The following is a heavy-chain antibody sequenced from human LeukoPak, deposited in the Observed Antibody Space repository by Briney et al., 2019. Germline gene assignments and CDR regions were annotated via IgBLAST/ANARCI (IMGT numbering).Heavy chain of an antibody. CDR2: IYYSGST. V-gene: IGHV4-59*08. D-gene: IGHD3-22*01. CDR3: ARIYYYDSSGYSTIYWYFDL. Sequence: SETLSLTCSASGGSINSLYWSWIRQPPGKGLEWIGYIYYSGSTNYNPSLKSRVTISVDTSKNQFSLKLSSVTAADTAVYYCARIYYYDSSGYSTIYWYFDLWGRGTLVTVSS. CDR1: GGSINSLY. J-gene: IGHJ2*01.